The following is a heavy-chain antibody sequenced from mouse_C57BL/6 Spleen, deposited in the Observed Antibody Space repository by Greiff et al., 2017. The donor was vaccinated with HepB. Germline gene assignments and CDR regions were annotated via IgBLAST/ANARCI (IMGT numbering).Heavy chain of an antibody. J-gene: IGHJ3*01. Sequence: EVKLMESGPGLVKPSQSLSLTCSVTGYSITSGYYWNCIRQFPGNKLEWMGYISYDGSNNYNPSLKNRISITRDTSKNQFFLKLNSVTTEDTATYYCARGDYDYDWFAYWGQGTLVTVSA. CDR3: ARGDYDYDWFAY. CDR1: GYSITSGYY. V-gene: IGHV3-6*01. CDR2: ISYDGSN. D-gene: IGHD2-4*01.